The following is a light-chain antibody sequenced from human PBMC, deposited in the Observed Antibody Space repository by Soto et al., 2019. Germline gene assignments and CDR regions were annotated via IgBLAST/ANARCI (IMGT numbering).Light chain of an antibody. J-gene: IGKJ2*01. CDR2: AAI. CDR1: QNILTY. Sequence: DIQMTQSPSSLSASVGDRVTITCRASQNILTYLHWYQQRPGQAPKFLIYAAISVKDGVPSRFSGSESGTEFNLTINNLQPEDSAIYYCQQSNSAPLTFGQGTNLEIK. V-gene: IGKV1-39*01. CDR3: QQSNSAPLT.